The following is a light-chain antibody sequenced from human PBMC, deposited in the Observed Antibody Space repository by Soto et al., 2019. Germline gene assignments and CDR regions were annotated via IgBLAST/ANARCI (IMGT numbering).Light chain of an antibody. V-gene: IGKV3-20*01. CDR2: GAS. CDR1: QSVSSSN. J-gene: IGKJ2*01. Sequence: EIVMTQSPATLSLSPGERATLSCRASQSVSSSNLAWYQQKPGQAPRLVISGASSRAAGLPDRFSGSGSGTDFTLTISRLEREDFAFYYWQHYDHSPPRYTFGQGTKLEIK. CDR3: QHYDHSPPRYT.